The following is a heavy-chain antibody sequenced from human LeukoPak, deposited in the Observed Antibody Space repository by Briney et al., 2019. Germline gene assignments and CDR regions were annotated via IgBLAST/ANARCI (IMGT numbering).Heavy chain of an antibody. CDR1: RYTFTGYY. CDR2: INPNNGGT. CDR3: AGGLWGVPTASGAFDI. V-gene: IGHV1-2*02. J-gene: IGHJ3*02. Sequence: ASVKVSCKASRYTFTGYYMHWVRQAPGQGLEWMGWINPNNGGTKYAQKFQGRVTMTRDTSISTVYMELSRLRSDDTAVYYCAGGLWGVPTASGAFDIWGQGTMVTVSS. D-gene: IGHD2-2*01.